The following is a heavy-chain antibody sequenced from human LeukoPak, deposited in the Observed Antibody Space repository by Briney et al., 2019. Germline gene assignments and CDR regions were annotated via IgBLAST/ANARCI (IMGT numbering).Heavy chain of an antibody. D-gene: IGHD1-1*01. Sequence: GGSLRLSCATSGFTFSSHDMNWVRQAPGKGLEWVSSITGSSKSIDYADSVKGRFAISRDNAKNSLFLQMDSLRVEDTAVYYCARDGGNGLDYWGQGTLVTVSS. V-gene: IGHV3-21*01. CDR2: ITGSSKSI. CDR1: GFTFSSHD. J-gene: IGHJ4*02. CDR3: ARDGGNGLDY.